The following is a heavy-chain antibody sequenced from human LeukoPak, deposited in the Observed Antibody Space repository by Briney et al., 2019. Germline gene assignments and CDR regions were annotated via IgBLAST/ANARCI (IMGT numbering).Heavy chain of an antibody. J-gene: IGHJ5*02. CDR3: ARGTMMVGP. CDR2: IYYSGST. V-gene: IGHV4-59*01. D-gene: IGHD3-22*01. CDR1: GGSISNYY. Sequence: SETLSLTCTVSGGSISNYYWSWIRQPPGKGLEWIGYIYYSGSTTYNPSLKSRATISVDTSKNQFSLKLSSVTAADTAVCYCARGTMMVGPWGQGTLVTVSS.